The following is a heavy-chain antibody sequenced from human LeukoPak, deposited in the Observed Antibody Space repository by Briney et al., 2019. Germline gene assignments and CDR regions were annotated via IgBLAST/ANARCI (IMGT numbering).Heavy chain of an antibody. J-gene: IGHJ5*02. V-gene: IGHV3-30*02. CDR3: AKDPRGMYYDFWSESWFDP. CDR1: GFTFSSYG. Sequence: GGSLRLSCAASGFTFSSYGMHWVRQAPGKGLEWVAFIRYDGSNKYYADSVKGRFTISRDNSKNTLYLQMNSLRAEDTAVYYCAKDPRGMYYDFWSESWFDPWGQGTLVTVSS. D-gene: IGHD3-3*01. CDR2: IRYDGSNK.